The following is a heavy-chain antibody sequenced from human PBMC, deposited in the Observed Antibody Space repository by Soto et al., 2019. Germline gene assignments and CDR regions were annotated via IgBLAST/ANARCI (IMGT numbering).Heavy chain of an antibody. D-gene: IGHD3-9*01. V-gene: IGHV1-2*02. Sequence: ASVNVSFKASGYTFTGYYIHWVRQAPGQGLEWMGWINPNSGGTNYAQKFQGRVTMTRDTSISTAYMELSRLRSDDTAVYYCARDTADYDILTGYYNWFDPCGQGTLVTVSS. J-gene: IGHJ5*02. CDR2: INPNSGGT. CDR1: GYTFTGYY. CDR3: ARDTADYDILTGYYNWFDP.